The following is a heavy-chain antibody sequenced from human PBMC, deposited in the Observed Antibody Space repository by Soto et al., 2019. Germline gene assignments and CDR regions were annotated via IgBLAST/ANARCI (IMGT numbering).Heavy chain of an antibody. CDR1: GFSLTTQGVH. Sequence: QITLKESGPTLVNPTQTLTLTCTFSGFSLTTQGVHVGWIRQPPGKALEWLALIYWDDNEAYSPSLKNRLTITKDTSKSQVVLTLATVDPIDTATYYCVYRDFGDYFFQFWGQGILVNVSS. D-gene: IGHD4-17*01. CDR2: IYWDDNE. CDR3: VYRDFGDYFFQF. J-gene: IGHJ4*02. V-gene: IGHV2-5*02.